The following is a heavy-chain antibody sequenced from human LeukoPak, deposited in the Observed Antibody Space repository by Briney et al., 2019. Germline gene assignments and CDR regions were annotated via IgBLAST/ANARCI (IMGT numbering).Heavy chain of an antibody. CDR3: ARGKCIEATDACRMDV. Sequence: ASVKVSCKASGYTFTSYGISWVRQAPGQGLEWMGWISAYNGNTNYAQKLQGRVTMTTDTSTSTAYMELRSLRSDDTAVYYCARGKCIEATDACRMDVWGQGTTVTVSS. CDR1: GYTFTSYG. J-gene: IGHJ6*02. D-gene: IGHD5-12*01. V-gene: IGHV1-18*01. CDR2: ISAYNGNT.